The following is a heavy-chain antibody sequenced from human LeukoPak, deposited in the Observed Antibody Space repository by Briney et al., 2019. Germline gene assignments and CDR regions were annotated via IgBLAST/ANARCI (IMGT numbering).Heavy chain of an antibody. V-gene: IGHV4-39*01. CDR1: GGSISSSSHY. D-gene: IGHD2-15*01. CDR2: IDNTGNT. CDR3: ARRTPPYFYSMDV. Sequence: SETLSLTCTVSGGSISSSSHYWGWIRQPPGKGLEWIGSIDNTGNTYYNPSLKSRLTISVDTSKNQFSLNLSSVTAGDTAVYYCARRTPPYFYSMDVWGQGTTVTVSS. J-gene: IGHJ6*02.